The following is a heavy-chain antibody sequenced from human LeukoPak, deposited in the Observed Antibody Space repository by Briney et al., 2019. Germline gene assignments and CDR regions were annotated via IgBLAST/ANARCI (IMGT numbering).Heavy chain of an antibody. D-gene: IGHD6-13*01. V-gene: IGHV4-39*01. CDR3: ARSSSSSWYGSFDI. CDR1: GGSISSSSYY. J-gene: IGHJ3*02. CDR2: IYYSGST. Sequence: PSETLSLTCTVSGGSISSSSYYWGWIRQPPGKGLEWIGSIYYSGSTYYNPSLKSRVTISVDTSKNQFSLKLSSVTAADTAVYYCARSSSSSWYGSFDIWGQGTMVTVSS.